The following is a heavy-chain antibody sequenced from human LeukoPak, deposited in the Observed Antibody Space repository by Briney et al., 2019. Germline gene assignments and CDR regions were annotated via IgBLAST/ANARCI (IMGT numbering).Heavy chain of an antibody. Sequence: GGSLRLSCAASGFTFSSYWMHWVRQAPGKGLVWVSRVNSDGSSTTYADSVKGRFTISRDNAKNTVYMEMSSLRAEDTAVYYCARDIRYNTGPLFDPWGRGTLVTVSS. V-gene: IGHV3-74*01. CDR3: ARDIRYNTGPLFDP. J-gene: IGHJ5*02. CDR1: GFTFSSYW. D-gene: IGHD6-25*01. CDR2: VNSDGSST.